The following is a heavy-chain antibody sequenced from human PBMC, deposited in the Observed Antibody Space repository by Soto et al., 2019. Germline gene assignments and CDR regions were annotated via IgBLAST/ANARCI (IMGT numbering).Heavy chain of an antibody. Sequence: EVQVLESGGGLVQPGGSLRLSCAASGFTLNTFGMNWVRQAPGKGLEWVSAISGSGRSTYYADSVKGRFTISRDNSKNMVYLQMNSLRVDDTAVYYCAKDQDSFFRPAAGRDFWGQGTLVTVSS. V-gene: IGHV3-23*01. D-gene: IGHD6-13*01. CDR1: GFTLNTFG. CDR3: AKDQDSFFRPAAGRDF. J-gene: IGHJ4*02. CDR2: ISGSGRST.